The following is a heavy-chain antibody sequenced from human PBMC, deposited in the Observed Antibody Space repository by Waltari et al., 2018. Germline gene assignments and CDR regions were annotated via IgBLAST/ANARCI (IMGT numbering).Heavy chain of an antibody. J-gene: IGHJ4*02. Sequence: QLQLQESGPRLVTPSATLSITCTVSSRALSSSGYYRGWIRQPPGKGLEWMGSIYYRGNTYYDPSLKNRVTISVDTSKNQFSLKVTSVTAADTAVYYCAKVWKNYRTDYWGQGTLVTVSS. CDR3: AKVWKNYRTDY. V-gene: IGHV4-39*07. CDR1: SRALSSSGYY. D-gene: IGHD1-7*01. CDR2: IYYRGNT.